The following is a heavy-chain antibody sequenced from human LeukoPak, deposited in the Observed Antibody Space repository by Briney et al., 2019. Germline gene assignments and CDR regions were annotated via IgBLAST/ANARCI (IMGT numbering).Heavy chain of an antibody. Sequence: PGGSLRLSCAASGFTFSSYSMNWVRQAPGKGLEWVSSISSSSSYIYYADSVKGRFTISRDNAKNSLYLQMNSLRAEDTAVYYCARDSRSIPFDPVLDYWGQGTLVTVSS. CDR3: ARDSRSIPFDPVLDY. CDR2: ISSSSSYI. CDR1: GFTFSSYS. V-gene: IGHV3-21*01. D-gene: IGHD2-21*01. J-gene: IGHJ4*02.